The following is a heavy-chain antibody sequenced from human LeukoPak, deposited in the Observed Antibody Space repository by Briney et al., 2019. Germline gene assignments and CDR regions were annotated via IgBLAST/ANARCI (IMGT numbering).Heavy chain of an antibody. J-gene: IGHJ4*02. CDR2: IWYDGSNK. V-gene: IGHV3-33*01. CDR3: ARDSSPIYSYSPFDY. CDR1: GFTFSSYG. Sequence: GGSLRLSCAASGFTFSSYGMHWVRQAPGKGLEWVAVIWYDGSNKYYADSVKGRFTISRDNSKNTLYLQMNSLRAEDTAVYYCARDSSPIYSYSPFDYWGQGTLVTVSS. D-gene: IGHD5-18*01.